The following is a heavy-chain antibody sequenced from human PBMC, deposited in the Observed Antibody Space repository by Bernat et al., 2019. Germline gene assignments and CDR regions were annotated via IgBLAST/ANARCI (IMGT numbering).Heavy chain of an antibody. D-gene: IGHD1-20*01. CDR1: GFTFSSYS. V-gene: IGHV3-21*01. J-gene: IGHJ4*02. CDR2: ISSSSSYR. Sequence: EVQLVESGGGLVKPGGSLRLSCAASGFTFSSYSMNWVRQAPGKGLEWVSSISSSSSYRNYADSVKGRVTISRDNDKNTLYLQMNSMRAEDRAVDYWARDRRITGTTLGYWGQGTLVTVSS. CDR3: ARDRRITGTTLGY.